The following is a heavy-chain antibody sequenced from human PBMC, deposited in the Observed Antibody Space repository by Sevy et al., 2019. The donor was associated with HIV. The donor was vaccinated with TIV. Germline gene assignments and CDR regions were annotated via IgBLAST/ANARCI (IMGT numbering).Heavy chain of an antibody. CDR3: ARERGGDCGGDCYSAEYFQH. CDR2: ISSSSSYI. Sequence: GGSLRLSCAASGFTFSSYSMNWVRQAPGKGLEWVSSISSSSSYIYYADSVKGGFTISRDNAKNSLYLQMNSLRAEDTAVYYCARERGGDCGGDCYSAEYFQHWGQGTLVTVSS. D-gene: IGHD2-21*01. V-gene: IGHV3-21*01. J-gene: IGHJ1*01. CDR1: GFTFSSYS.